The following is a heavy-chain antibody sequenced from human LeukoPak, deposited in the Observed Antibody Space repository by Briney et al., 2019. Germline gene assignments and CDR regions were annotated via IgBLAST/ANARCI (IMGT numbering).Heavy chain of an antibody. CDR1: GYTFTSYA. CDR3: VRDGLYYYDSSGYYDGHFDY. V-gene: IGHV1-3*01. J-gene: IGHJ4*02. Sequence: GGSVKVSCKASGYTFTSYAMHWVRQAPGQRLEWMGWINAGNGNTKYSQKFQGRVTITRDTSASTAYMELSSLRSEDTAVYYCVRDGLYYYDSSGYYDGHFDYWGQGTLVTVSS. D-gene: IGHD3-22*01. CDR2: INAGNGNT.